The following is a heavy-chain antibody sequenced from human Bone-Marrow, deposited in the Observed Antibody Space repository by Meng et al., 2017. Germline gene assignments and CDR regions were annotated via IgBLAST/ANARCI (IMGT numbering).Heavy chain of an antibody. V-gene: IGHV3-15*01. J-gene: IGHJ4*01. CDR3: SGHVDY. CDR1: GFTFSNAW. CDR2: MKSNVDGGTV. Sequence: LSLTCAASGFTFSNAWMTWVRQAPGKGLEWIGRMKSNVDGGTVDYAAAVKGRFFISRDDSENTFYLQMNSLKTEDTAVYYCSGHVDYRGYGTLVTVSS.